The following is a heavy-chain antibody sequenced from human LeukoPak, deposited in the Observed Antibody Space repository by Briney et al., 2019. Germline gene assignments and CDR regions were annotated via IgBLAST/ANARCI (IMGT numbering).Heavy chain of an antibody. CDR2: INPNSGGT. Sequence: ASVKVSCKASGYTFTGYYMHWVRQAPGQGLEWMGWINPNSGGTNYAQKFQGRVTMTRDMSISTAYMELSRLRSDDTAVYYCARVVPAAYPIFDYWGQGTLVTVSS. CDR3: ARVVPAAYPIFDY. J-gene: IGHJ4*02. CDR1: GYTFTGYY. V-gene: IGHV1-2*02. D-gene: IGHD2-2*01.